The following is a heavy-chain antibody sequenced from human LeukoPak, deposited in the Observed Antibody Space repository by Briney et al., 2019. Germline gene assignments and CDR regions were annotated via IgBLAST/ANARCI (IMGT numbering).Heavy chain of an antibody. Sequence: SGGSLRLSCAASGFTFSSYWMHWVRQAPGKGLVWVSRINSDGSSTSYADSVKGRFTISRDNAKNTLYLQMNSLRAEDTAVYYCAGGIRGVYSGDYFDYWGQGTLVTVSS. CDR1: GFTFSSYW. CDR2: INSDGSST. D-gene: IGHD3-10*01. V-gene: IGHV3-74*01. J-gene: IGHJ4*02. CDR3: AGGIRGVYSGDYFDY.